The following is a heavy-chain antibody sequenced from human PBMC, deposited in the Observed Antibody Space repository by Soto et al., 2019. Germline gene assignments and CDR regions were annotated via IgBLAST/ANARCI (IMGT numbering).Heavy chain of an antibody. CDR1: GFTFSNAW. CDR2: IKSKTDGGTT. D-gene: IGHD2-21*02. CDR3: TTDRLGAYCGGDCPQEYDY. V-gene: IGHV3-15*07. Sequence: GGSLRLSCAASGFTFSNAWMNWVRQAPGKGLEWVGRIKSKTDGGTTDYAAPVKGIFTISRDDSKNTLYLQMNSLKTEDTAVYYCTTDRLGAYCGGDCPQEYDYWGQGTLVTVSS. J-gene: IGHJ4*02.